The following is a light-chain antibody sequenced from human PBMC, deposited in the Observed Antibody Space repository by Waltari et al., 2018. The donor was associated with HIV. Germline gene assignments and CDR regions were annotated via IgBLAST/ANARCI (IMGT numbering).Light chain of an antibody. Sequence: QSVLTQPPSVSGAPGQRFTIAWTWTRSNIGAGFDVHRYQQIPENAPKHLIYDHNIRPSGVPYRFSVSKSGTSASLAITGIQSEDEADYYCQSYDMSQSGSLGFGGGTKLTVL. CDR2: DHN. J-gene: IGLJ2*01. CDR1: RSNIGAGFD. CDR3: QSYDMSQSGSLG. V-gene: IGLV1-40*01.